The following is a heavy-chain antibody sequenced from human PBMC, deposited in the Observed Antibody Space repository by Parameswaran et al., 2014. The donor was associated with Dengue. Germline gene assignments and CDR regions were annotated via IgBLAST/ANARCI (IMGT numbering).Heavy chain of an antibody. V-gene: IGHV1-69*01. CDR2: IIPMFRTP. J-gene: IGHJ3*02. CDR3: ARLLRYFDWSDRFDM. Sequence: WVRQAPGQGLEWMGAIIPMFRTPTYAQKFQSRVSIIADESTSTVYMDLGSLRSEDTAVYYCARLLRYFDWSDRFDMWGQGTMVTVSS. D-gene: IGHD3-9*01.